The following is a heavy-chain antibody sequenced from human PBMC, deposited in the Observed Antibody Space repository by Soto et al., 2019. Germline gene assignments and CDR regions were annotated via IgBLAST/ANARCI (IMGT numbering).Heavy chain of an antibody. Sequence: PGGSLRLSCAASGFTFSSYGMHWVRQAPGKGLEWVAVIWYDGSNKYYADSVKGRFTISRDNSKNTLYLQMNSLRAEDTAVYYCARESRAVVVVAATTKPYYYYYGMDVWGQGTTVTVSS. V-gene: IGHV3-33*01. D-gene: IGHD2-15*01. CDR3: ARESRAVVVVAATTKPYYYYYGMDV. CDR2: IWYDGSNK. J-gene: IGHJ6*02. CDR1: GFTFSSYG.